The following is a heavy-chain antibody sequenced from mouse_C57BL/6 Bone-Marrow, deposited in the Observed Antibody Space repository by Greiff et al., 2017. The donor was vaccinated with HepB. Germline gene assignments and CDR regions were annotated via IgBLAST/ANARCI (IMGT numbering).Heavy chain of an antibody. D-gene: IGHD2-5*01. CDR2: IWSGGST. V-gene: IGHV2-2*01. CDR3: ARKGLNYSNLGFDY. CDR1: GFSLTSYG. Sequence: QVHVKQSGPGLVQPSQSLSITCTVSGFSLTSYGVHWVRQSPGKGLEWLGVIWSGGSTDYNAAFISRLSISKDNSKSQVFFKMNSLQADDTAIYYCARKGLNYSNLGFDYWGQGTTLTVSS. J-gene: IGHJ2*01.